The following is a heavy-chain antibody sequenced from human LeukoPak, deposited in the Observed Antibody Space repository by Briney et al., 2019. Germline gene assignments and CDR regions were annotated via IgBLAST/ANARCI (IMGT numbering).Heavy chain of an antibody. J-gene: IGHJ4*02. CDR1: GYTFTSYG. CDR2: ISAYNGNT. D-gene: IGHD3-22*01. V-gene: IGHV1-18*01. CDR3: AREDYYDSSGYYPSDY. Sequence: GASVKVSCKASGYTFTSYGISWVRQAPGQGLEWMGWISAYNGNTNHAQKLQGRVTMTTDTSTSTAYMELRSLRSDDTAVYYCAREDYYDSSGYYPSDYWGQGTLVTVSS.